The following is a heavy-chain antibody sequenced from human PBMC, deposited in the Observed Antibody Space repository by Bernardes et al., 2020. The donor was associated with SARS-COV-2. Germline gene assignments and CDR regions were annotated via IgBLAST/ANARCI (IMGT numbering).Heavy chain of an antibody. V-gene: IGHV3-74*01. D-gene: IGHD3-10*01. J-gene: IGHJ4*02. CDR3: ARLALAPGSIIGRKFLRFDS. Sequence: GGSLRLSRAGSGYTFSRFWMHWVRQVPGQGLVWVSRIDNGGGIVNYADSVKGRFTISRDNSRNTLYLQMNSLRADDTAIYYCARLALAPGSIIGRKFLRFDSWGRGTLVTVSS. CDR2: IDNGGGIV. CDR1: GYTFSRFW.